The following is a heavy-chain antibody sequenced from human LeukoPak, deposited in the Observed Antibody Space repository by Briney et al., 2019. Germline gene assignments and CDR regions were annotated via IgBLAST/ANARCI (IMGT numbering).Heavy chain of an antibody. J-gene: IGHJ4*02. CDR1: GFTFSSYA. Sequence: GGSLRLSCAASGFTFSSYAMSWVRQAPGKGLEWVSAISGSGGSTYYADSVKGRFTISRDNAKNSLYLQMNSLRAEDTAVYYCARHLLWFGELSGGFDYWGQGTLVTVSS. V-gene: IGHV3-23*01. CDR3: ARHLLWFGELSGGFDY. D-gene: IGHD3-10*01. CDR2: ISGSGGST.